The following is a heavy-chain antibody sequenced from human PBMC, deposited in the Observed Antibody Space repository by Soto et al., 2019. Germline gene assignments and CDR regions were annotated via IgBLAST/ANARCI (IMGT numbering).Heavy chain of an antibody. Sequence: QVQLVQSGPGVKKTGASVKVSCRASGYFFTSYAIHWVRQAPGPRLEWLGWINAANGHTKYSQNFQGRVIITRDTSANTVYMEVSSLKSGDTAVYYCARGSIAVAGRNQIDYWGQGTRVTVFS. J-gene: IGHJ4*02. CDR1: GYFFTSYA. V-gene: IGHV1-3*01. CDR3: ARGSIAVAGRNQIDY. CDR2: INAANGHT. D-gene: IGHD6-19*01.